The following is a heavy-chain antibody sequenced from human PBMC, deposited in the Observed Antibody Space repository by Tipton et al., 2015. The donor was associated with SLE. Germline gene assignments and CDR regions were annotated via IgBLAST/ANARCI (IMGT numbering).Heavy chain of an antibody. V-gene: IGHV1-18*01. CDR2: IRVYNGNT. J-gene: IGHJ4*02. CDR1: GYTFTSYG. D-gene: IGHD3-3*01. CDR3: VRVNYDFWSGLNY. Sequence: QSGPEVKKPGASVKVSCKASGYTFTSYGISWVRQAPGQGLEWMGWIRVYNGNTKYVKKFQGRVTMTTDTSTSTAYMELRSLRSDDTAMYYCVRVNYDFWSGLNYWGQGTLVTVSS.